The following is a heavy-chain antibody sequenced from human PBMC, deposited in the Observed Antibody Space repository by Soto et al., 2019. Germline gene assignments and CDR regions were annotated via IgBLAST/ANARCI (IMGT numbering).Heavy chain of an antibody. CDR2: ISYDGSNK. Sequence: GWSLRLSCAASGFTSSSYGMHWFRQAPGKGLEWVAVISYDGSNKYYADSVKGRFTFSRDNSKNTMYLQMNSLRAEDTAVYYCAKDLERAGAGASVYGMEVWYQGTSLTVS. V-gene: IGHV3-30*18. CDR1: GFTSSSYG. CDR3: AKDLERAGAGASVYGMEV. D-gene: IGHD6-13*01. J-gene: IGHJ6*02.